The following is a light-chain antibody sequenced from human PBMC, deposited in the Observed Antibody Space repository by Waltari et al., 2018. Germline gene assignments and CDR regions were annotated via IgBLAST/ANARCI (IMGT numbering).Light chain of an antibody. CDR1: QTISYSLNNKNY. Sequence: DIVMTQSPDSLAVSLGERATINCKSSQTISYSLNNKNYLAWYQKKPGQPPRLLISWASSRESGVPDRFSGSGSGTDFTLTISSLQVEDVAIYYCQQYYSVPLTFGQGTKVGIK. CDR2: WAS. V-gene: IGKV4-1*01. CDR3: QQYYSVPLT. J-gene: IGKJ1*01.